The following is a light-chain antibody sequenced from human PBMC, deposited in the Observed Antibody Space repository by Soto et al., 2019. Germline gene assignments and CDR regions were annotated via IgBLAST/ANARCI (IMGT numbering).Light chain of an antibody. J-gene: IGKJ1*01. CDR3: QQSTT. V-gene: IGKV3-20*01. Sequence: EIVLTQSPATLSLSPGERVTLYCRASQSVSSSYLACYQQKPGQAPRLLIYGASSRATGIANRFRSRGSVTNFTLTIRSLEAEDVAVYYCQQSTTFGQGTKVEIK. CDR2: GAS. CDR1: QSVSSSY.